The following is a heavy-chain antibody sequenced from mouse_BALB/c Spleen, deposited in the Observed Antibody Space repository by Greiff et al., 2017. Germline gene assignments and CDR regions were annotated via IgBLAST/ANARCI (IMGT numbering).Heavy chain of an antibody. CDR3: ARDNCGLDY. Sequence: EVQLVESGGGLVKPGGSLKLSCAASGFTFSSYAMSWVRQSPEQRLEWVAEISSGGSYTYYPDTVTGRYTISRDNAKNTLYLEMSSLRSEDTAMYYCARDNCGLDYWGQGTTLTVSA. V-gene: IGHV5-9-4*01. J-gene: IGHJ2*01. CDR1: GFTFSSYA. CDR2: ISSGGSYT. D-gene: IGHD4-1*01.